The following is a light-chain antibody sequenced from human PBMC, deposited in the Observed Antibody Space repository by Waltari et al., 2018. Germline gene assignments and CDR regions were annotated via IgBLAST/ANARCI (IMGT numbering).Light chain of an antibody. J-gene: IGLJ2*01. CDR3: QVWDSSSDHVV. CDR1: NIGSKS. Sequence: SYVLTQPPSVSVAPGKTASITCGGNNIGSKSVHWYQRKAGQAPELVIFYNDDRPSGIPERFSGSNSGNMATLTISRVEAGDEADYYCQVWDSSSDHVVFGGGTKLTVL. CDR2: YND. V-gene: IGLV3-21*04.